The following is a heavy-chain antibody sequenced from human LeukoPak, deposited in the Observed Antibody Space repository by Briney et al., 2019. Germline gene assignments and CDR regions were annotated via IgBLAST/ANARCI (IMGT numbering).Heavy chain of an antibody. V-gene: IGHV1-8*01. Sequence: ASVKVSCKASGYTFTSYDINWVRQATGQELEWMGWMNPNSGNTGYAQKFQGRVTMTRNTSISTAYMELSSLRSEDTAVYYCARGVVPAAMMAGAYYYYYYMDVWGKGTTVTVSS. CDR3: ARGVVPAAMMAGAYYYYYYMDV. CDR1: GYTFTSYD. J-gene: IGHJ6*03. CDR2: MNPNSGNT. D-gene: IGHD2-2*01.